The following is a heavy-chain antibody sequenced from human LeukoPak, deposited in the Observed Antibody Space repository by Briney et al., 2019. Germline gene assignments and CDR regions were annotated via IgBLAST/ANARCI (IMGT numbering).Heavy chain of an antibody. CDR2: INHSGST. V-gene: IGHV4-34*01. CDR3: ARHLITIFGVAPDAFDI. J-gene: IGHJ3*02. CDR1: GFTFSSYS. D-gene: IGHD3-3*01. Sequence: PGGSLRLSCAASGFTFSSYSMNWVRQPPGKGLEWIGEINHSGSTNYNPSLKSRVTISVDTSKNQFSLKLSSVTAADTAVYYCARHLITIFGVAPDAFDIWGQGTMVTVSS.